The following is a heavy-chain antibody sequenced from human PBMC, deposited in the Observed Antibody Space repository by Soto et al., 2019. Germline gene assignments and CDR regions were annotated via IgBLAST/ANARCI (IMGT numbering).Heavy chain of an antibody. Sequence: PGGSLRLSCAASGFTFSSYAMSWVRQAPGKGLEWVSAISGSGGSTYYADSVKGRFTISRDNSKNTLYLQMNSLRAEDTAVYYCAKGGGTYYDFWSGYNYYYYMDVWGKGTTVTVSS. CDR1: GFTFSSYA. CDR3: AKGGGTYYDFWSGYNYYYYMDV. D-gene: IGHD3-3*01. CDR2: ISGSGGST. J-gene: IGHJ6*03. V-gene: IGHV3-23*01.